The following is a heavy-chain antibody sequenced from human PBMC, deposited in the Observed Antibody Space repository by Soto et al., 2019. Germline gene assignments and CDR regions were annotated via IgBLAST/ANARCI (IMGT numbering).Heavy chain of an antibody. Sequence: GSVKVSFKACGYPFTSYAMHLVRQAPGQRLEWMGWINAGNGNTKYSQKFQGRVTITRDTSASTAYMELSSLRSEDTAVYYCARATAMVRDAFDIWGQGTMVTVSS. CDR2: INAGNGNT. D-gene: IGHD5-18*01. CDR3: ARATAMVRDAFDI. CDR1: GYPFTSYA. V-gene: IGHV1-3*01. J-gene: IGHJ3*02.